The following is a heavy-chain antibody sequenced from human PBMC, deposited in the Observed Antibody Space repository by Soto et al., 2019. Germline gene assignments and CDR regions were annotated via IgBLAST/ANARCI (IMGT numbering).Heavy chain of an antibody. CDR1: GFTFSSYW. Sequence: GSLSLSCAASGFTFSSYWMHWVRQAPGKGLVWVSRINSDGSSTSYADSVKGRFTISRDNAKNTLYLQMNSLRAEDTAVYYCARDHVPLKGGPRYMDVWGKGTTVTVSS. V-gene: IGHV3-74*01. CDR2: INSDGSST. D-gene: IGHD3-16*01. J-gene: IGHJ6*03. CDR3: ARDHVPLKGGPRYMDV.